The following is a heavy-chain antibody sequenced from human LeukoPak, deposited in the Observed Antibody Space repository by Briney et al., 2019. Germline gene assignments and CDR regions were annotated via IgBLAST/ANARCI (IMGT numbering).Heavy chain of an antibody. Sequence: SETLSLTXTVSGGSISSYYWSWIRQAAGKGLEWIGRIYTSGSTNYNPSLKSRVTMSVDTSKNQFSLKLSSVTAADTAVYYCARLLNSSRFDPWGQGTLVTVSS. D-gene: IGHD6-13*01. CDR2: IYTSGST. V-gene: IGHV4-4*07. J-gene: IGHJ5*02. CDR1: GGSISSYY. CDR3: ARLLNSSRFDP.